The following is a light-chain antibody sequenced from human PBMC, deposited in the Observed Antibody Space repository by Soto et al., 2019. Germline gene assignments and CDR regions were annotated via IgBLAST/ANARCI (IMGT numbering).Light chain of an antibody. CDR1: SSDIGGYNF. CDR2: DVG. CDR3: NSYRPVSTYV. V-gene: IGLV2-14*03. J-gene: IGLJ1*01. Sequence: QSALTQPASVSVSPGQSITIACTGTSSDIGGYNFVSWYQHHPGKPPKLLIYDVGNRPSGVSNRFSGSKSGNTASLTIYGLQDEDEAHYSCNSYRPVSTYVFGPGTKVTVL.